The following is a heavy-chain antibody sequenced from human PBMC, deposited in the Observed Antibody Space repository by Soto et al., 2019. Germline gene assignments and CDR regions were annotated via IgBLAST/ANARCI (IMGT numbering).Heavy chain of an antibody. J-gene: IGHJ4*02. CDR3: AKDRGNYGDGGLEY. Sequence: EVQLVESGGDLVQPGGSLRLSCVASGFIVSGSYMSWVRQAPGEGLEWVSVMYPDGSRHYAESVKGRFAISRQNSENTVYLQMNSLRTEDTAVYDCAKDRGNYGDGGLEYWGQGTLVTVSS. CDR2: MYPDGSR. D-gene: IGHD4-17*01. CDR1: GFIVSGSY. V-gene: IGHV3-53*04.